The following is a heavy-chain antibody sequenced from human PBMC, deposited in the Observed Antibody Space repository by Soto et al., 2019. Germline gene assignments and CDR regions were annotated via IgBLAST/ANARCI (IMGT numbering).Heavy chain of an antibody. J-gene: IGHJ6*02. Sequence: EVQLLESGGGLVQPGGSLRLSCAASGFTFSSYAMSWVRQAPGKGLECVSSISSGANTYYTDSVRGRFTISRDNSKNSLYLQMSSLRADDTAIYYCAKASANVKSDGMDVWGQGTTVTVSS. CDR1: GFTFSSYA. V-gene: IGHV3-23*01. CDR3: AKASANVKSDGMDV. CDR2: ISSGANT.